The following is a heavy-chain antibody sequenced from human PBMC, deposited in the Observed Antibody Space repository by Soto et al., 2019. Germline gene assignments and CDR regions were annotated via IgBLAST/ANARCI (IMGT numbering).Heavy chain of an antibody. CDR2: IKQDGSEK. J-gene: IGHJ4*02. CDR3: ARDHIVGATNFDY. D-gene: IGHD1-26*01. Sequence: EVQLVESGGGLVQPGGSLRLSCAASGFTFSSYWMSWVRQAPGKGLEWVANIKQDGSEKYYVDSVKSRFTISRDNAKNSLYLQMNSLRAEDTAVYYCARDHIVGATNFDYWGQGTLVTVSS. CDR1: GFTFSSYW. V-gene: IGHV3-7*01.